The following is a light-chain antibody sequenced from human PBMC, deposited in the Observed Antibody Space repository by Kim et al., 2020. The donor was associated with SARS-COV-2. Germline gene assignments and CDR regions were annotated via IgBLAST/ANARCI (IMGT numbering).Light chain of an antibody. J-gene: IGKJ1*01. CDR3: QYYSCSSGT. Sequence: EIVMTQSPGTLSLSPGERATLSCRASQSVSSSYFAWNQQQPGPAPRLLYCGSTSTAASTPGRFGGGWSATDIPLTSSRLAADDFVVYCYQYYSCSSGTFGQGTKVDIK. CDR2: GST. V-gene: IGKV3-20*01. CDR1: QSVSSSY.